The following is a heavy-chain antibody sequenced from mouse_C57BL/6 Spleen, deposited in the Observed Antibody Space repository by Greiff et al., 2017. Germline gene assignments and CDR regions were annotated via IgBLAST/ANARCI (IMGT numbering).Heavy chain of an antibody. CDR3: ARASITTYDY. J-gene: IGHJ3*01. CDR1: GYSFSSSW. CDR2: IYPGDGDT. V-gene: IGHV1-82*01. D-gene: IGHD2-4*01. Sequence: QVQLQQSGPELVKPGASVKISCTASGYSFSSSWMNWVKQRPGKGLEWIGRIYPGDGDTNYNGQFKGKATLTADKSSSTDYMQLSSLTAEDSAVYCCARASITTYDYWGQGTLVTVSA.